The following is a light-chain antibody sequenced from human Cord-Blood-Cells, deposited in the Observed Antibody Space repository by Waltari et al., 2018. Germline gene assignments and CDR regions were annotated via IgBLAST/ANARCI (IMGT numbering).Light chain of an antibody. CDR2: DVS. J-gene: IGLJ1*01. V-gene: IGLV2-11*01. Sequence: QSALTQPRSVSGSPGQSVTISCTGTSSDVGGYHYCPWYQQHPGKAPKLMIYDVSKRPSGVPDRFSGSKSGNTASLTISGLQAEDEADYYCCSYAGSYTYVFGTGTKVTVL. CDR3: CSYAGSYTYV. CDR1: SSDVGGYHY.